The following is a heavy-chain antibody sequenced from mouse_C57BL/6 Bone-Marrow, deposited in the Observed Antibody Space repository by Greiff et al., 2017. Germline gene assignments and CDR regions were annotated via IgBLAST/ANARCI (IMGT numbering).Heavy chain of an antibody. J-gene: IGHJ1*03. CDR1: GFTFSDFY. CDR2: SRNKANDYTT. D-gene: IGHD1-1*01. Sequence: EVKLMESGGGLVQSGRSLRLSCATSGFTFSDFYMEWVRQAPGKGLEWIAASRNKANDYTTEYSASVKGRFIVSRDTYQSILYLQMNALRAEDTAIYYCARDAPFYYYGSRYWYFDVWGTGTTVTVSS. V-gene: IGHV7-1*01. CDR3: ARDAPFYYYGSRYWYFDV.